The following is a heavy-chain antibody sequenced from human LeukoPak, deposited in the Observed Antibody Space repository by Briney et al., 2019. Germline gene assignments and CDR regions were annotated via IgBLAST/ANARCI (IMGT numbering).Heavy chain of an antibody. V-gene: IGHV3-23*01. CDR2: ISGSGGST. CDR1: GFTFSSYA. Sequence: AGGSLRLSCAASGFTFSSYAMSWVRQAPGKGLEWVSAISGSGGSTYYADSVKGRFTISRDNSKNTLYLQMNSLRAEDTAVYYCARVKPYEDALEYWGQGTLVTVAS. CDR3: ARVKPYEDALEY. J-gene: IGHJ4*02. D-gene: IGHD5-12*01.